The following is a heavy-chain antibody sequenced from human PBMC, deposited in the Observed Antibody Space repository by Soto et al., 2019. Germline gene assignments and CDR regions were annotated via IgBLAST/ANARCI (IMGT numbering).Heavy chain of an antibody. J-gene: IGHJ6*02. D-gene: IGHD2-21*02. Sequence: QVQLVQSGAEMKRPGSSVKVSCQASGSTFSSYTVSWVRQAPGQGLEWMGRIIPVLGVTNYAQKFKGRVTITADKSKTTAYMELSSLRSGDTAVYYCARRRYCGADCYSKYYYGMDVWGQGTTGTVSS. CDR2: IIPVLGVT. V-gene: IGHV1-69*02. CDR3: ARRRYCGADCYSKYYYGMDV. CDR1: GSTFSSYT.